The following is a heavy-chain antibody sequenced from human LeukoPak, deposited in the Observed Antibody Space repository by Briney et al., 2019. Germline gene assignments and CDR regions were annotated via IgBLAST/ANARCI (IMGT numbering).Heavy chain of an antibody. V-gene: IGHV4-4*07. CDR3: AKANNEGQQLVPSHFDY. Sequence: KSSETLSLTCTVSGGYTGSHYWSWIRQPAGKGLEWIGRISPSGTTHYNPSLGSRVTMSVDTSNNYFSLRLSSVTAADTAVYYCAKANNEGQQLVPSHFDYWGQGTLVTVSS. J-gene: IGHJ4*02. D-gene: IGHD6-13*01. CDR1: GGYTGSHY. CDR2: ISPSGTT.